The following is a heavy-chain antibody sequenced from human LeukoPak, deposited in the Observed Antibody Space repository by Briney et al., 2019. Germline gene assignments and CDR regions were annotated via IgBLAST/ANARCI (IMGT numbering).Heavy chain of an antibody. CDR1: GYNLTSYD. Sequence: AAVKVSCKASGYNLTSYDINWVRQATGQGLEWMGWMNPNSGNTGYAQKFQGRVTMTRNTSISTAYMGLSSLRSEDTAVYYCARSPSDILTGYYTVYFDYWGQGTLVTVSS. D-gene: IGHD3-9*01. J-gene: IGHJ4*02. V-gene: IGHV1-8*01. CDR2: MNPNSGNT. CDR3: ARSPSDILTGYYTVYFDY.